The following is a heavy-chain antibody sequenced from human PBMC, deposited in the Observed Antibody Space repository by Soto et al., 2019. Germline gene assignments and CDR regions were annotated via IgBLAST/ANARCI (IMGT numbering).Heavy chain of an antibody. J-gene: IGHJ5*02. Sequence: ASVKVSCKASGYTFTSYAMHWVRQAPGQRLEWMGWINAGNGSTKYSQKFQGRVTITRDTSASTAYMELSSLRSEDTAVYYCARGTPVWFDPWGQGTLVTVS. CDR3: ARGTPVWFDP. V-gene: IGHV1-3*01. CDR1: GYTFTSYA. CDR2: INAGNGST. D-gene: IGHD3-10*01.